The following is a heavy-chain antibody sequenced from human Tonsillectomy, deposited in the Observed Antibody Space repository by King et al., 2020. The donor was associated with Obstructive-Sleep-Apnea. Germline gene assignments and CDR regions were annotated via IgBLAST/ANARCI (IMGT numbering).Heavy chain of an antibody. CDR1: GFTFSDYY. Sequence: VQLVESGGGLVKPGGSLRLSCAASGFTFSDYYMSWILQAPGKGLEGVSYISSSGSTLYYADSVKGRFTISRENAKNSLYLQMNSLRAEDTAVYYCARVSGDYGGNSVAFDIWGQGTMVTVSS. V-gene: IGHV3-11*01. CDR2: ISSSGSTL. J-gene: IGHJ3*02. D-gene: IGHD4-23*01. CDR3: ARVSGDYGGNSVAFDI.